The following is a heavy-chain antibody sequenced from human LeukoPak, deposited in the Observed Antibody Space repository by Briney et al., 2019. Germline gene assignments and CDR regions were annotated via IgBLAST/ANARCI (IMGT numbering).Heavy chain of an antibody. D-gene: IGHD2-8*01. CDR2: LSYDGSNK. J-gene: IGHJ5*02. CDR1: GFTFSSYG. V-gene: IGHV3-30*18. Sequence: PGRSLRLSCAASGFTFSSYGMHWARQAPGKGLEWVAVLSYDGSNKYYADSVKGRFTISRDNSKNTLYLQMNSLRAENTAVYYCAKDNNGVPGTWGQGTQVTVSS. CDR3: AKDNNGVPGT.